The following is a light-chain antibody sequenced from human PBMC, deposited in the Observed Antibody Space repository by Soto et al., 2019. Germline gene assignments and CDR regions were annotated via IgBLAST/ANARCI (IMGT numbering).Light chain of an antibody. CDR3: QQDYGTPVLT. CDR1: QSVLYSSNNKNY. CDR2: WAS. Sequence: DIVMTQSPDSLAVSLGERATINCKSSQSVLYSSNNKNYLAWYQQKPGQPPKLLIYWASTRESGVPDRFSGSGSGTDFTLTISSLQAEDVAVYYCQQDYGTPVLTLGGGTKVEIK. V-gene: IGKV4-1*01. J-gene: IGKJ4*01.